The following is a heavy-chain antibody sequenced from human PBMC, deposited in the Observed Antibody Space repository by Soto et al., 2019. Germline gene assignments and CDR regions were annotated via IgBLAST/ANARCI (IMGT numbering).Heavy chain of an antibody. CDR3: ARDVPLNYYDGSYSYYAMDV. J-gene: IGHJ6*02. V-gene: IGHV1-69*13. D-gene: IGHD3-16*01. Sequence: SVKVSCKASGGTFSSNAISWVRQAPGQGLAWMGGIIPFFKATNYAQKFQGRVTVTADDSTSTAYMDLDSLRSEDTAVYYCARDVPLNYYDGSYSYYAMDVWGQGTTVTVSS. CDR1: GGTFSSNA. CDR2: IIPFFKAT.